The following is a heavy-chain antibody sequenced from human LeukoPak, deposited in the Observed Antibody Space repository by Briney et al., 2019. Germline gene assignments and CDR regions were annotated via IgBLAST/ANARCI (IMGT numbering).Heavy chain of an antibody. CDR3: AKVARDGYNDY. CDR2: IWYDGSNK. D-gene: IGHD5-24*01. CDR1: GFTFCSSG. V-gene: IGHV3-33*06. Sequence: PGGSLRLSCAASGFTFCSSGMHWVRQAPGSGLEWVAVIWYDGSNKYYADSVKGRFTISRDNSKNTLYLQMNSLRAEDTALYYCAKVARDGYNDYWGQGTMVTVS. J-gene: IGHJ4*03.